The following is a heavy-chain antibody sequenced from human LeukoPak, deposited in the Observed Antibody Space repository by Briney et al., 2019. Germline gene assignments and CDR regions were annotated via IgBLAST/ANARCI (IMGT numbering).Heavy chain of an antibody. CDR3: GREGRTGVFDY. J-gene: IGHJ4*02. Sequence: LPGGCLRLSCAASGFTFSSYAMSWVRQAPGKGLEWVSAISGSGGSTTYADSVKGRFTISRDNAKNTLYLQMNSLRAEDTAVYYCGREGRTGVFDYWGQGTLVTVSS. D-gene: IGHD7-27*01. CDR2: ISGSGGST. V-gene: IGHV3-23*01. CDR1: GFTFSSYA.